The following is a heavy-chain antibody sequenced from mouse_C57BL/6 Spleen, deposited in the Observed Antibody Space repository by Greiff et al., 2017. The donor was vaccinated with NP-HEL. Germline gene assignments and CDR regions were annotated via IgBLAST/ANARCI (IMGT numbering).Heavy chain of an antibody. V-gene: IGHV1-80*01. D-gene: IGHD1-1*01. CDR2: IYPGDGDT. J-gene: IGHJ1*03. Sequence: QVQLQQSGAELVKPGASVKISCKASGYAFSSYWMNWVKQRPGKGLEWIGQIYPGDGDTNYNGKFKGKATLTADKSSSTAYMQLSSLTSEDSAVDFCAIYSYGDWYFDVWGTGTTVTVSS. CDR1: GYAFSSYW. CDR3: AIYSYGDWYFDV.